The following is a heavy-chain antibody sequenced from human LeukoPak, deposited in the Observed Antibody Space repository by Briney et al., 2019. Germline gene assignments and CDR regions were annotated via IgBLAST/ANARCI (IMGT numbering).Heavy chain of an antibody. CDR3: ARCRPDSSGSADY. D-gene: IGHD6-19*01. Sequence: GGSLRLSCAAPGFTFSTYAMTWVRQAPGKGLEWVSSITGSGGSTYYADSVKGRFTISRDNSENTVFLQMDSLRAEDTAVYYCARCRPDSSGSADYWGQGTLVTVSP. CDR2: ITGSGGST. CDR1: GFTFSTYA. J-gene: IGHJ4*02. V-gene: IGHV3-23*01.